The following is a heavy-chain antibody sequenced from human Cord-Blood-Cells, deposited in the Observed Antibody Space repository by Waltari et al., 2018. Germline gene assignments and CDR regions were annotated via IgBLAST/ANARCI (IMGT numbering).Heavy chain of an antibody. V-gene: IGHV5-51*01. D-gene: IGHD1-26*01. Sequence: EVQLVQSGAEVKKPGESLKISCKGSGYSFTSYWIGWVRQMPGKGLEWMGIIYPGGPDTRYSPAVQGQVTISADKSISTAYLQVSSLKASDTAMYYCARHGESGSYCYYYGMDVWGQGTTVTVSS. CDR2: IYPGGPDT. J-gene: IGHJ6*02. CDR1: GYSFTSYW. CDR3: ARHGESGSYCYYYGMDV.